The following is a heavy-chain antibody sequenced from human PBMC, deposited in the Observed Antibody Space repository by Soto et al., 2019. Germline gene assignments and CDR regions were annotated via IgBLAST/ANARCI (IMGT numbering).Heavy chain of an antibody. CDR3: TRGPRAYCSGGNCYPSDY. CDR1: GFTFSDHY. Sequence: EVQLVESGGGLVQPGGSLRLSCAASGFTFSDHYMDWVRQAPGKGLEWVGRTRNKANSYTTEYAASVKGRFTISRDDSKNSLHLQMNSLKTDDTAVYYCTRGPRAYCSGGNCYPSDYWGQGTLVTVSS. CDR2: TRNKANSYTT. J-gene: IGHJ4*02. D-gene: IGHD2-15*01. V-gene: IGHV3-72*01.